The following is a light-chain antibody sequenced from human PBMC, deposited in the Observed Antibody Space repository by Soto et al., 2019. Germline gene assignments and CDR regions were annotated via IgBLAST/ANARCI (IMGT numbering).Light chain of an antibody. CDR1: SSDAGGYNY. J-gene: IGLJ1*01. V-gene: IGLV2-14*01. CDR3: SSYTSSSTPYV. Sequence: QSALTQPASVSGSPGQXITISCTGTSSDAGGYNYVSWYQQHPGKAPRLMIYDVSNRPSGVSNRFSGSKSGNTASLTISGLQAEDEADYYCSSYTSSSTPYVFGTGTKLTVL. CDR2: DVS.